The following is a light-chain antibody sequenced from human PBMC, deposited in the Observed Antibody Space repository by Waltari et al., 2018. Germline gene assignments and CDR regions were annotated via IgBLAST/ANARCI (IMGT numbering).Light chain of an antibody. CDR1: KSVLYSSNNKNY. J-gene: IGKJ1*01. CDR2: WAS. V-gene: IGKV4-1*01. CDR3: QQYYSTPWT. Sequence: DIVMPQSPDSLAVSLGEGAHLNCKSRKSVLYSSNNKNYLAWYQQKPGQPPKLLIYWASNRESGVPDRISGSGSGTDFTLTISSLQAEDVAVYYCQQYYSTPWTFGQGTKVEIK.